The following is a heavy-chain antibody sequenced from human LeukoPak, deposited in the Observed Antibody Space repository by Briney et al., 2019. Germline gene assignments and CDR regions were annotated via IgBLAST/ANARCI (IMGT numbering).Heavy chain of an antibody. CDR1: YW. CDR2: IYPGDSDT. Sequence: YWSWIRQPAGKGLEWMGIIYPGDSDTRYSPSFQGQVTTSADKSISTAYLQWSSLKASDTAMYYCARHRVDYDFWSGYYIDYWGQGTLVTVSS. J-gene: IGHJ4*02. V-gene: IGHV5-51*01. CDR3: ARHRVDYDFWSGYYIDY. D-gene: IGHD3-3*01.